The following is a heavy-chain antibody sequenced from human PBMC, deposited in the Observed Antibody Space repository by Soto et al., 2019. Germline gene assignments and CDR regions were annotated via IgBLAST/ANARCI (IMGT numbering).Heavy chain of an antibody. CDR3: ARGHSPYYYGSGTRLRGFDY. J-gene: IGHJ4*02. CDR1: GGSFSGYY. D-gene: IGHD3-10*01. V-gene: IGHV4-34*01. CDR2: INHSGST. Sequence: ASETLSLTCAVYGGSFSGYYWSWIRQPPGKGLEWIGEINHSGSTNYNPSLKSRVTISVDTSKNQFSLKLSSVTAADTAVYYCARGHSPYYYGSGTRLRGFDYWGQGTLVTVSS.